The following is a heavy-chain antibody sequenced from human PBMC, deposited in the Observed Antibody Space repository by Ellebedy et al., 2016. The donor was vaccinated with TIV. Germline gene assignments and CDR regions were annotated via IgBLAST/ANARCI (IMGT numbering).Heavy chain of an antibody. D-gene: IGHD6-13*01. J-gene: IGHJ3*02. V-gene: IGHV4-59*08. CDR3: ARQTQQPVRGENAFDI. Sequence: MPSETLSLTCTVSGGSISSYYWSWIRQPPGKGLEWIGYIYYSGSTNYNPSLKSRVTISVDTSKNQFSLKLSSVTAADTAVYYCARQTQQPVRGENAFDIWGQGTMVTVSS. CDR2: IYYSGST. CDR1: GGSISSYY.